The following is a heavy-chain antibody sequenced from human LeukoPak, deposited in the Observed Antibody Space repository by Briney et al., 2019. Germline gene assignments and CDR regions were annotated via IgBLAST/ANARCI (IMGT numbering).Heavy chain of an antibody. V-gene: IGHV3-74*01. J-gene: IGHJ4*02. CDR1: GFTFSPYW. Sequence: TGGSLRLSCAASGFTFSPYWMHWVRQAPGKGLVWVSHINGDGTTTTYADSVKGRFTISRDNAQNTLYLQMNSLRAEDTAVYYCARGTALQDYWGQGTLVTVSS. CDR2: INGDGTTT. CDR3: ARGTALQDY. D-gene: IGHD2-2*02.